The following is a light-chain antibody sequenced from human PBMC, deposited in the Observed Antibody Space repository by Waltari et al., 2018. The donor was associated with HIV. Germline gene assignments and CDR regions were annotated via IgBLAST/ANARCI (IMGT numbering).Light chain of an antibody. J-gene: IGLJ3*02. CDR2: DVS. V-gene: IGLV2-11*01. Sequence: QSALTQPRSVSGSTGQPVTISCTGTSSDVGGYTYVAWYQQHPGKAPKLMIYDVSKRPSGVPDRFSGSKSGNTASLTISGLQAEDEADYYCCSYAGSYTWVFGGGTKLTVL. CDR1: SSDVGGYTY. CDR3: CSYAGSYTWV.